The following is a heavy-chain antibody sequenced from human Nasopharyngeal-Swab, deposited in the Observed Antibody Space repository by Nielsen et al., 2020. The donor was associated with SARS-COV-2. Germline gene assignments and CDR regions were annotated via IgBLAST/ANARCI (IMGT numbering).Heavy chain of an antibody. CDR2: IIPIFGTA. CDR3: AREGRGYYYYGMDV. J-gene: IGHJ6*02. CDR1: GGTFSSYA. V-gene: IGHV1-69*13. Sequence: SVQVSCKASGGTFSSYAISWVRQAPGQGLEWMGGIIPIFGTANYAQKFQGRVTITADESTSTAYMELSSLRSEDTAVYYCAREGRGYYYYGMDVWGQGTTVTVSS.